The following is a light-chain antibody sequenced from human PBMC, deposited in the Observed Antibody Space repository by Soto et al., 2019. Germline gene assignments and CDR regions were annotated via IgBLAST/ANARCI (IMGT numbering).Light chain of an antibody. J-gene: IGKJ5*01. CDR1: QSVSSH. CDR3: QQRSNWPFT. CDR2: DAS. Sequence: EIVMPQSKGTLSVSPGERCTLSCRASQSVSSHLAWYQQKPGQAPRLLIYDASKRPTGIPARFSGSGSGTDFTLTISSLEPEDFAVYYCQQRSNWPFTFGHGTRLEIK. V-gene: IGKV3-11*01.